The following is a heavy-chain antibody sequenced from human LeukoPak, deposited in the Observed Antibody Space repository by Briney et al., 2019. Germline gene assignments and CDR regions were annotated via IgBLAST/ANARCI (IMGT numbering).Heavy chain of an antibody. CDR1: GYFISSGYY. V-gene: IGHV4-38-2*02. D-gene: IGHD2-15*01. Sequence: PSETLSLTCTVSGYFISSGYYWGWIRQPPGKGLEWVGSFYHSGSTYYNPSLKSRVTISVDTSKNQFSLKLSSVTAADTAVYYCARVVGYYYYMDVWGKGTTVTVSS. J-gene: IGHJ6*03. CDR3: ARVVGYYYYMDV. CDR2: FYHSGST.